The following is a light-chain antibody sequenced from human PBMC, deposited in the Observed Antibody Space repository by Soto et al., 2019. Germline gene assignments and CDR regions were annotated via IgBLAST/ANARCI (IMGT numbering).Light chain of an antibody. Sequence: SYELTQPPSVSVSPGQTASITCSGDKLGDKYASWYQQKPGQSPVLVIYQDHKRPSGIPERFSGSISGNTATLTISGIQATDVGDYYCQAWDSSAAFFGGGTKVTVL. CDR2: QDH. CDR3: QAWDSSAAF. J-gene: IGLJ2*01. V-gene: IGLV3-1*01. CDR1: KLGDKY.